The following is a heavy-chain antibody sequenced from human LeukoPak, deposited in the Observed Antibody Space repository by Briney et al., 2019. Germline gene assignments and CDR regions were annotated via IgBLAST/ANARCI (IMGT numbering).Heavy chain of an antibody. CDR2: IYASGKT. V-gene: IGHV4-61*02. CDR1: GDSISRGRYY. Sequence: SQTLSLTCTVSGDSISRGRYYWSWVRQPAGKELVWIGRIYASGKTDYNPYTPSLKSRVAMSLDTSKNQVSLYLTSVTAADTAMYFCARSFSEKFYFESWGQGTLVTVSS. J-gene: IGHJ4*02. CDR3: ARSFSEKFYFES. D-gene: IGHD1-26*01.